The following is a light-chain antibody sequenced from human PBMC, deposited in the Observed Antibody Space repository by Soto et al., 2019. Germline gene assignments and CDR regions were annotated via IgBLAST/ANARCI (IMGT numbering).Light chain of an antibody. CDR1: SSDVGRYDY. V-gene: IGLV2-11*01. Sequence: QSALTQPRSVSGSPGQSVTISCTGTSSDVGRYDYVSWYQQHPGKAPKLIIYDVTERPAGVPDRFSGSKSGNTASLTISGLQAEDEADYSCCSFAGSFSYVFGGGTKVTLL. CDR3: CSFAGSFSYV. J-gene: IGLJ1*01. CDR2: DVT.